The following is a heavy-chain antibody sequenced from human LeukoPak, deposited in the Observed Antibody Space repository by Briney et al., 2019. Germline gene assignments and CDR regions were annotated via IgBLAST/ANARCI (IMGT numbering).Heavy chain of an antibody. V-gene: IGHV3-21*01. CDR2: ISSSSSYI. D-gene: IGHD1-7*01. CDR1: GFTFSSYA. CDR3: ASELELPPPGAFDI. J-gene: IGHJ3*02. Sequence: GGSLRLSCAASGFTFSSYAMSWVRQAPGKGLEWVSSISSSSSYIYYADSVKGRFTISRDNAKNSLYLQMNSLRAEDTAVYYCASELELPPPGAFDIWGQGTMVTVSS.